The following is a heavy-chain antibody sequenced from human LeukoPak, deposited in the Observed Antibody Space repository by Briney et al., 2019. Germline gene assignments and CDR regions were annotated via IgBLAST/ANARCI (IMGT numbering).Heavy chain of an antibody. D-gene: IGHD3-10*01. CDR2: IWYDGNNK. V-gene: IGHV3-33*01. CDR3: ARDRGYYGSGSHDF. CDR1: GFTFSSYG. J-gene: IGHJ4*02. Sequence: GGSLRLSCAASGFTFSSYGMHWVRQAPGKGLEWVVVIWYDGNNKYYADSVKGRFTISRDNSKNTVYLQMNSLRAEDTAVYYCARDRGYYGSGSHDFWGQGTQVTVSS.